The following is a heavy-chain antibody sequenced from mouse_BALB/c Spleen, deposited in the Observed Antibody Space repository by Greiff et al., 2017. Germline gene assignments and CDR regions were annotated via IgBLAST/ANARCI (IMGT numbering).Heavy chain of an antibody. CDR3: ARHENYYGYGFAY. J-gene: IGHJ3*01. V-gene: IGHV5-12-2*01. D-gene: IGHD1-2*01. CDR1: GFTFSSYT. CDR2: ISNGGGST. Sequence: EVQGVESGGGLVQPGGSLKLSCAASGFTFSSYTMSWVRQTPEKRLEWVAYISNGGGSTYYPDTVKGRFTISRDNAKNTLYLQMSSLKSEDTAMYYCARHENYYGYGFAYWGQGTLVTVSA.